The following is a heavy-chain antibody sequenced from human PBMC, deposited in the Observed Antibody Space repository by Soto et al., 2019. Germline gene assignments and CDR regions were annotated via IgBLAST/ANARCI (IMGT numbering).Heavy chain of an antibody. V-gene: IGHV1-8*01. CDR1: GYTFTSYD. J-gene: IGHJ4*02. CDR2: MNPNSGNT. CDR3: ARGLTAGWGYSGYDSADY. D-gene: IGHD5-12*01. Sequence: QVQLVQSGAEVEKPGASVKVSCKASGYTFTSYDINWVRQATGQGLEWMGWMNPNSGNTGYAQKLQGRVTMTRNTSISTAYMELSSLRSEDTAVYYCARGLTAGWGYSGYDSADYWGQGTLVTVSS.